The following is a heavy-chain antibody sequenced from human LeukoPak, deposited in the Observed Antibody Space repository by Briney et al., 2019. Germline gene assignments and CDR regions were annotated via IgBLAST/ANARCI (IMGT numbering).Heavy chain of an antibody. Sequence: GGSLRLSCAASGFTFSSYAMSWVRQAPGKGLEWVSAISGSGGSTYYADSVKGRFTIPRDNSKNTLYLQMNSLRAEDTAVYYCAKGHSSGWYYFDYWGQGTLVTVSS. D-gene: IGHD6-19*01. CDR3: AKGHSSGWYYFDY. V-gene: IGHV3-23*01. CDR1: GFTFSSYA. J-gene: IGHJ4*02. CDR2: ISGSGGST.